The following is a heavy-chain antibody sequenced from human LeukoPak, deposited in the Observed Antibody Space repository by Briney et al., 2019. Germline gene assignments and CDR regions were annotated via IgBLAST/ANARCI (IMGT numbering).Heavy chain of an antibody. CDR3: ATGGAARGYFQH. J-gene: IGHJ1*01. CDR1: GFTFSRST. CDR2: QKEDGSEE. Sequence: GLLRLSCAVSGFTFSRSTMTWVRQAPGKGLEGVASQKEDGSEEHYVDFVKGRFTISRDNAKNSLYLQMNSLRAEDTAVYYCATGGAARGYFQHWGQGALVTVSS. D-gene: IGHD6-6*01. V-gene: IGHV3-7*05.